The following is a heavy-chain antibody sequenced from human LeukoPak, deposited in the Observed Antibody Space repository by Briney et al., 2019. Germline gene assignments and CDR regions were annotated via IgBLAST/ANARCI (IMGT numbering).Heavy chain of an antibody. CDR1: GFTFSSYR. Sequence: GGSLRLSCAASGFTFSSYRMSWVRQAPGKGLEWVANIKQDGSEKYYVDSVKGRFTISRDNAKNSLYLQMNSLRAEDTAVYYCARDDCSSISCYHNWFDPWGQGTLVTVSS. D-gene: IGHD2-2*01. J-gene: IGHJ5*02. V-gene: IGHV3-7*01. CDR3: ARDDCSSISCYHNWFDP. CDR2: IKQDGSEK.